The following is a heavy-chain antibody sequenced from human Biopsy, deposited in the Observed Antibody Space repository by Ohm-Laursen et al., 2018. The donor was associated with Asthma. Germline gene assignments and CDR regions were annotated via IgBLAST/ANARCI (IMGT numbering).Heavy chain of an antibody. Sequence: SLRLSCSASGFTFSNYGMHWVRQAPGKGLEWVSVIYSGGGTYYADSVQGRFTISRDNSKDTLYLQVNSLRGDDTAVYYCARGKTWGRSYYFDYWGQGTLVTVSS. CDR2: IYSGGGT. D-gene: IGHD6-6*01. V-gene: IGHV3-NL1*01. CDR1: GFTFSNYG. J-gene: IGHJ4*02. CDR3: ARGKTWGRSYYFDY.